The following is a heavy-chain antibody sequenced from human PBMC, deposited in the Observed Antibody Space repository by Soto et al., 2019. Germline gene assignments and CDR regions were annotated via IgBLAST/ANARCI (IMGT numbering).Heavy chain of an antibody. Sequence: LQALCLTCAISRDSVSSNSASWNWIRQSPSRGLEWLGRTYYRSKWYTDYAVSVKSRITINPDTSKNQFSLQLNSVTPEDTAVYYCAIDLYRLAGDYRFDYWGQGTLVTVAS. V-gene: IGHV6-1*01. J-gene: IGHJ4*02. D-gene: IGHD4-17*01. CDR3: AIDLYRLAGDYRFDY. CDR2: TYYRSKWYT. CDR1: RDSVSSNSAS.